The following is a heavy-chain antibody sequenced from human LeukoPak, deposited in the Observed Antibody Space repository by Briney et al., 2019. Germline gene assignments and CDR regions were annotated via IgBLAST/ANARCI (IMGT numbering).Heavy chain of an antibody. CDR2: IFSNDEK. J-gene: IGHJ3*02. V-gene: IGHV2-26*01. CDR1: GFSLSNARMG. CDR3: ARMWDTGGALDI. Sequence: SGPVLVKPTETLTLTCTVSGFSLSNARMGVSWIRQPPGEALEWLAHIFSNDEKSYSTSLKSRLTISKDTSKSQVVLTMTNMDPVDTATYYCARMWDTGGALDIWGQGTMVTVSS. D-gene: IGHD1-26*01.